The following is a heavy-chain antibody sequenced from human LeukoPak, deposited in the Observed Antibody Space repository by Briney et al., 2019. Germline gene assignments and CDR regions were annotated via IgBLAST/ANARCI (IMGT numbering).Heavy chain of an antibody. CDR1: GFTFSSYS. CDR3: ARHDDIAVFRNGLDV. CDR2: IYYSRNT. V-gene: IGHV4-59*08. Sequence: GSLRLSCAASGFTFSSYSMNWVRQPPGKGLEWIGYIYYSRNTIYNPSLQSRVTISIDTSKNQLSLKVNSVTAADTAVYYCARHDDIAVFRNGLDVWGQGTTVTVSS. D-gene: IGHD6-19*01. J-gene: IGHJ6*02.